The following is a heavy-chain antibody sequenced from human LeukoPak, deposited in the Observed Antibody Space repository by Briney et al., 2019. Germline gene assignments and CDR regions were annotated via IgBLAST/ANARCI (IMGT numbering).Heavy chain of an antibody. Sequence: GSLRLSRAASGFTFSSYGMHWIRQPPGKGLEWIGEINHSGSTNYNPSLKSRVTISVDTSKNQFSLKLSSVTAADTAVYYCARLRGYYYYGMDVWGQGTTVTVSS. J-gene: IGHJ6*02. D-gene: IGHD3-10*01. CDR2: INHSGST. V-gene: IGHV4-34*01. CDR1: GFTFSSYG. CDR3: ARLRGYYYYGMDV.